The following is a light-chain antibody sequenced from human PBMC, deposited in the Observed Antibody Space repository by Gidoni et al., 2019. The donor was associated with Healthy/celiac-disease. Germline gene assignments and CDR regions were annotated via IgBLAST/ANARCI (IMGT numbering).Light chain of an antibody. J-gene: IGKJ1*01. CDR3: QQRSDWPPWT. Sequence: EIVLTQSPATLSLSPGERATLSCRASQSVSSYLAWYQQKPGQAPRLLINDASNRATAIPPKFSGSGSGTDFTLTISSLEPEDFAVYYCQQRSDWPPWTFXQXTKVEIK. V-gene: IGKV3-11*01. CDR1: QSVSSY. CDR2: DAS.